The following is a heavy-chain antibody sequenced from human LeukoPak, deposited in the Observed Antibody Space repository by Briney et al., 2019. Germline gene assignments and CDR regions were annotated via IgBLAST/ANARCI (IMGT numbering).Heavy chain of an antibody. D-gene: IGHD7-27*01. CDR1: GFTVSSNY. CDR2: ISYDGSKK. V-gene: IGHV3-30*18. Sequence: GGSLRLSCAASGFTVSSNYMSWVRQAPGKGLEWVAVISYDGSKKYYADSVRGRFTISRDNSKNTLYLQMNSLRAEDTAVYYCAKEGLGTYDWFDPWGQGTLVTVSS. J-gene: IGHJ5*02. CDR3: AKEGLGTYDWFDP.